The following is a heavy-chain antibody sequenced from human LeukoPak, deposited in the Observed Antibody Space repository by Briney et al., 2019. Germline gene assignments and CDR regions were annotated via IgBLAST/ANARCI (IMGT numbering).Heavy chain of an antibody. J-gene: IGHJ4*02. CDR1: GGSISSSSYY. CDR3: ARHSGMTTVTAYLDC. Sequence: PSETLSLTCTVSGGSISSSSYYWGWIRQPPGKGLEWIGSIYYSGDTYYNPSLKSRVTISVDTSKIQFSLKLSSVTAADTAVYYCARHSGMTTVTAYLDCWGQGTLVTVSS. V-gene: IGHV4-39*01. CDR2: IYYSGDT. D-gene: IGHD4-17*01.